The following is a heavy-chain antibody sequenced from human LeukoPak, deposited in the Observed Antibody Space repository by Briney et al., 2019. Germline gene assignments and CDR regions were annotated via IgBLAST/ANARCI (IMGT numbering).Heavy chain of an antibody. Sequence: GSSVKVSCKASGGTFSSYAISWVRQAPGQGLEWMGGIMPIFDTANYAQKFQGRVTITADESTSTAYMELSSLRSEDTAVYYCARSDLGYCSSTSCYASEGYYYYGMDVWGKGTTVTVSS. CDR2: IMPIFDTA. J-gene: IGHJ6*04. CDR3: ARSDLGYCSSTSCYASEGYYYYGMDV. V-gene: IGHV1-69*01. D-gene: IGHD2-2*01. CDR1: GGTFSSYA.